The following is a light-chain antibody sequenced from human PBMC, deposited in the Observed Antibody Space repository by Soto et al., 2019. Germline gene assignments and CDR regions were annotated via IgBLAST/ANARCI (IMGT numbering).Light chain of an antibody. CDR1: RDISDY. CDR2: AAS. Sequence: DTQMTQSPSSLSASVVDRVTITFQASRDISDYLNWYHQKPGKAPKLLIYAASSLQSGVPSRFSGSGSGTDFTLTISGLQPEDFATYYCQQTHSTLPITFGQGTRLEIK. V-gene: IGKV1-39*01. J-gene: IGKJ5*01. CDR3: QQTHSTLPIT.